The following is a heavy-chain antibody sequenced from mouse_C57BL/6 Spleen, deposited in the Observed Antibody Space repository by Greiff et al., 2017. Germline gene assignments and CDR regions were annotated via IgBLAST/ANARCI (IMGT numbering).Heavy chain of an antibody. D-gene: IGHD2-4*01. CDR1: GYTFTDYE. CDR3: TRRGPIYYDYDDDY. Sequence: QVQLKESGAELVRPGASVTLSCKASGYTFTDYEMHWVKQTPVHGLEWIGAIDPETGGTAYNQKFKGKAILTADKSSSTAYMELRSLTSEDSAVYYCTRRGPIYYDYDDDYWGQGTTLTVSS. V-gene: IGHV1-15*01. J-gene: IGHJ2*01. CDR2: IDPETGGT.